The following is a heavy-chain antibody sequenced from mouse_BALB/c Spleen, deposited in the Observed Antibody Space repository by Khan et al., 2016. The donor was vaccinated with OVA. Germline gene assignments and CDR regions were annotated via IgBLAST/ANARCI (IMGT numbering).Heavy chain of an antibody. CDR1: GYIFTSYW. CDR2: IYPGTNNT. J-gene: IGHJ2*01. D-gene: IGHD3-2*02. Sequence: QMQLEESGAELVRPGASVKLSCKTSGYIFTSYWIHWVKQRSGQGLEWIARIYPGTNNTYYNENLKDRATLTADKSSSTAYMQLSSLKSEDSAVYFCTREEALYYFDYWGQGTTLTVSS. V-gene: IGHV1S132*01. CDR3: TREEALYYFDY.